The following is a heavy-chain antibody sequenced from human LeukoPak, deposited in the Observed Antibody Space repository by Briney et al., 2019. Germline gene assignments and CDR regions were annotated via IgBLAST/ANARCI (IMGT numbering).Heavy chain of an antibody. J-gene: IGHJ3*02. CDR1: GYTFTGYY. CDR3: AREYNDSLTGWHAFDI. V-gene: IGHV1-2*02. CDR2: INPNSGGT. D-gene: IGHD3-9*01. Sequence: GASVKVSCKASGYTFTGYYMHWVRQAPGQGLEWMGWINPNSGGTNYAQKFQGRVTMTRDTSISTAYMELSRLRSDDTAVYYCAREYNDSLTGWHAFDIWGQGTMVTVSS.